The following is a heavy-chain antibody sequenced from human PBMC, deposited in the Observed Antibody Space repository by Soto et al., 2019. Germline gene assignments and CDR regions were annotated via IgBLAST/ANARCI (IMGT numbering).Heavy chain of an antibody. D-gene: IGHD3-9*01. J-gene: IGHJ4*02. CDR2: IYPGDSDT. CDR3: ARSRYDILTGYSEADSLLDY. V-gene: IGHV5-51*01. CDR1: GYSFTSYW. Sequence: PGESLKISCKGSGYSFTSYWIGWVRQMPGKGLEWMGIIYPGDSDTRYSPSFQGQVTISADKSISTAYLQWSSLKASDTAMYYCARSRYDILTGYSEADSLLDYWGQGTLVTVSS.